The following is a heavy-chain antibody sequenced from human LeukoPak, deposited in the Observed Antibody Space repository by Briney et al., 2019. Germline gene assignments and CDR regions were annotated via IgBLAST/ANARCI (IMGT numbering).Heavy chain of an antibody. CDR2: INPDGSEE. V-gene: IGHV3-7*01. Sequence: GGSLRLSCAASGFTFRSYWMTWLRQAPGKELELVAHINPDGSEESYADSVKGRFTISRDNAKNSLHLQMNNLRVEDTAVYYCARDPYIKAFDIWGHGTMVTVSS. CDR3: ARDPYIKAFDI. CDR1: GFTFRSYW. J-gene: IGHJ3*02. D-gene: IGHD1-14*01.